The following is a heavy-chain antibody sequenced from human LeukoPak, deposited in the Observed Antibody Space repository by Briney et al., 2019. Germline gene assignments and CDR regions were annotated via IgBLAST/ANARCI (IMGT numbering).Heavy chain of an antibody. Sequence: SETLSLTCAVYGGSFSGYYWSWMRQPPGEGLEWMGEINHSGSTNYNPSLKSRVTISVDTSKSQFSLKLSSVTAADTAVYYCARPLAVAGVILSWYFDLWGRGTLVTVSS. V-gene: IGHV4-34*01. J-gene: IGHJ2*01. CDR3: ARPLAVAGVILSWYFDL. CDR2: INHSGST. D-gene: IGHD6-19*01. CDR1: GGSFSGYY.